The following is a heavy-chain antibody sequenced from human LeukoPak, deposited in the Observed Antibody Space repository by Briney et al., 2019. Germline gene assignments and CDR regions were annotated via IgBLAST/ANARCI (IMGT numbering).Heavy chain of an antibody. J-gene: IGHJ4*02. CDR1: GFTFTTYW. Sequence: QPGESLRLSCAASGFTFTTYWMTWVRQAPGKGLEWVANINQDGTEKYYVDSVKGRFTISRDNAKNSLYLQMNSLRVEDTAVYYCAKVAKYYYGSETYYFFEHWGQGTPVTASS. CDR2: INQDGTEK. CDR3: AKVAKYYYGSETYYFFEH. D-gene: IGHD3-10*01. V-gene: IGHV3-7*01.